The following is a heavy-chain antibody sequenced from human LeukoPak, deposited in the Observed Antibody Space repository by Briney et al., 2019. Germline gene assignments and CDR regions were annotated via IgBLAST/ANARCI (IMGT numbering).Heavy chain of an antibody. Sequence: ASVKVSCKASGYTFTGYYMHWVRQAPGQGLEWMGRINPNSGGTNYAQKFQGRVTMTRDTSISTAYMELSRLRSDDTAVYYCARTSLTYYYDSNASDIWGQGTMVTVSS. D-gene: IGHD3-22*01. CDR3: ARTSLTYYYDSNASDI. J-gene: IGHJ3*02. CDR1: GYTFTGYY. CDR2: INPNSGGT. V-gene: IGHV1-2*06.